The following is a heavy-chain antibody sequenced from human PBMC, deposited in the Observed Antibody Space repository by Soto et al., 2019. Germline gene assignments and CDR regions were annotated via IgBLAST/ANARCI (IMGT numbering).Heavy chain of an antibody. CDR2: IDPSDSYT. Sequence: PGDSLKISCKGSGYSFTSYWISWVRQMPGKGLEWTGRIDPSDSYTNYSPSFQGQVTISADKSNSTAYLQWSSLKASDTAMYYCARGKGSSGYYYYFDYWGQGSLVTVSS. V-gene: IGHV5-10-1*01. CDR3: ARGKGSSGYYYYFDY. D-gene: IGHD3-22*01. CDR1: GYSFTSYW. J-gene: IGHJ4*02.